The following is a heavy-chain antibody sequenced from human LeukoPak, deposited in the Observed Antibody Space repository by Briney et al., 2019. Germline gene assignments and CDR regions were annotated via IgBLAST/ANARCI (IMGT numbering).Heavy chain of an antibody. V-gene: IGHV3-23*01. D-gene: IGHD4-17*01. CDR3: AKAYYGDYYGY. Sequence: GGSLRLSCAASGFPFSTNAMTWVRQAPGKGLEWVSGISGSGGSTYYADSVKGRFTISRDNSKNTLYLQMNSLRAEDTAVYYCAKAYYGDYYGYWGQGTLVTVSS. J-gene: IGHJ4*02. CDR1: GFPFSTNA. CDR2: ISGSGGST.